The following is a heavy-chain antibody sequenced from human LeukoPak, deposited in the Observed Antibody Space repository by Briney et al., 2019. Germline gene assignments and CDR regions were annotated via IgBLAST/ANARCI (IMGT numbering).Heavy chain of an antibody. D-gene: IGHD3-10*01. CDR2: ISGSGGST. V-gene: IGHV3-23*01. CDR3: AKDVVLLWFGEFDAFDI. CDR1: GFIFSNAW. Sequence: GGSLRLSCTASGFIFSNAWMSWVRQAPGKGLEWVSAISGSGGSTYYADSVKGRFTISRDNSKNTLYLQMNSLRAEDTAVYYCAKDVVLLWFGEFDAFDIWGQGTMVTVSS. J-gene: IGHJ3*02.